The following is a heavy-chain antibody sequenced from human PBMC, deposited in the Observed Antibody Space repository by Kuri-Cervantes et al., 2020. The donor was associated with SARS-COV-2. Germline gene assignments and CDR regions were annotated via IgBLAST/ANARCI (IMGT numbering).Heavy chain of an antibody. J-gene: IGHJ4*02. V-gene: IGHV1-18*01. Sequence: ASVKVSCKASGYTFTSYGISWVRQAPGQGLEWMGWISAYNGNTNYAQKLQGRVTMTTDTSTSTAYMELSSLRSDDTAVYYCARDVSRAAAGTVYFDYWGQGTLVTVSS. D-gene: IGHD6-13*01. CDR3: ARDVSRAAAGTVYFDY. CDR2: ISAYNGNT. CDR1: GYTFTSYG.